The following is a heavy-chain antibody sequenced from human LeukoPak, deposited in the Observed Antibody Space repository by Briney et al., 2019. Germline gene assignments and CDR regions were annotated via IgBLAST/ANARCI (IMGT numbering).Heavy chain of an antibody. CDR1: GFTFSSYS. J-gene: IGHJ4*02. Sequence: PGGSLRLSCAASGFTFSSYSMNWVRQAPGKGLEWVSSISSSSSYTYYADSVKGRFTISRDNAKNSLYLQMNSLRAEDTAVYYCARVSEGGFDYWGQGTLVTVSS. CDR3: ARVSEGGFDY. V-gene: IGHV3-21*01. CDR2: ISSSSSYT. D-gene: IGHD3-16*01.